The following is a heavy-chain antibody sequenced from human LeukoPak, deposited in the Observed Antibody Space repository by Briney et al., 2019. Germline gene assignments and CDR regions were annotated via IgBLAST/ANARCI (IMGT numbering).Heavy chain of an antibody. Sequence: PGGSLRLSCAVSGFIFSSYAMSWVRQAPGKGLEWVSVINGSGGSTYYADSVKGRFTISRDNSKNTLYLQMNSLRAEDTAVYYCAKSDGYNSKAHLFDYWGQGTLVTVSS. CDR2: INGSGGST. CDR1: GFIFSSYA. J-gene: IGHJ4*02. CDR3: AKSDGYNSKAHLFDY. D-gene: IGHD5-24*01. V-gene: IGHV3-23*01.